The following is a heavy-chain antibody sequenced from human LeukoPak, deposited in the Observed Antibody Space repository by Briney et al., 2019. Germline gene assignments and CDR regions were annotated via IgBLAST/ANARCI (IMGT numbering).Heavy chain of an antibody. CDR1: GYTFSSYG. D-gene: IGHD3-10*01. Sequence: ASVKVSCKASGYTFSSYGIIWVRQAPAQGLEWMGWISAYNGNTNYRQKLQGRVTMTTDTSTSTAYMDLRSLRSDDTAIYYCARDSPDGSGTYYNDSPDYWGQGTLVTVSS. J-gene: IGHJ4*02. V-gene: IGHV1-18*01. CDR2: ISAYNGNT. CDR3: ARDSPDGSGTYYNDSPDY.